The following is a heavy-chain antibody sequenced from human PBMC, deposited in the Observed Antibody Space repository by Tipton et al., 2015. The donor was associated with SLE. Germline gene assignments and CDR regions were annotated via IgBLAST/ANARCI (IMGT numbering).Heavy chain of an antibody. CDR3: ARGTDYGDSDYFYGMDV. D-gene: IGHD4-17*01. CDR1: GGSISRYY. Sequence: TLSLTCTVSGGSISRYYWSWIRQPPGKGLEWIGYIYYSGGSNYNPSLKSRVTISIDTSKSQFSLKLNSVTAADTAVYYCARGTDYGDSDYFYGMDVWGLGTTVTVS. J-gene: IGHJ6*02. V-gene: IGHV4-59*01. CDR2: IYYSGGS.